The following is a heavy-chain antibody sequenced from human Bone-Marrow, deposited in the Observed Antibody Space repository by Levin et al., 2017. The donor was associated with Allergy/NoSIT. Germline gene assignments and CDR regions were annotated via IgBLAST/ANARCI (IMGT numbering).Heavy chain of an antibody. CDR3: ARGLGRQQLVSPLGY. Sequence: PGESLKISCAASGFTFSAYWMSWVRQAPGKGLEWVANIKQDGSEKYYVDSVKGRFTISRDNAKNSLYLQQNSLRADDTAVYYCARGLGRQQLVSPLGYWGQGTLVTVSS. CDR2: IKQDGSEK. D-gene: IGHD6-13*01. CDR1: GFTFSAYW. V-gene: IGHV3-7*04. J-gene: IGHJ4*02.